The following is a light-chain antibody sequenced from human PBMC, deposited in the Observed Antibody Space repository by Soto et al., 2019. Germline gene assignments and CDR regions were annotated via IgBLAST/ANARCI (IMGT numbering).Light chain of an antibody. CDR1: QSVNSY. V-gene: IGKV3-15*01. J-gene: IGKJ1*01. CDR3: QQYTNWPCWT. Sequence: EKVMTQSPATLSMSPGAIATLSCRASQSVNSYLAWYQQKPGQAPRLLIYGASTRATGIPARFSGSGSGTEFTLTISSLQSEDFAVYFCQQYTNWPCWTFGQGTKVEIK. CDR2: GAS.